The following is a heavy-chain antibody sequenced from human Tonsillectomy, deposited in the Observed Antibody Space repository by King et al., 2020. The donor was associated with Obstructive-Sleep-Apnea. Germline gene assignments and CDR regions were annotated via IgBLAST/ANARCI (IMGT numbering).Heavy chain of an antibody. Sequence: VQLVESGGGLVQPGGSLRLSCAASGFTFSNSWMHWVRQAPGKGLVWVSHINSDESSTNYADSVKGRFTISRDNAKNTGYLQMNSLRAEDTAVYYCARDRGYIPDYWGQGTLVTVSS. V-gene: IGHV3-74*01. J-gene: IGHJ4*02. CDR3: ARDRGYIPDY. D-gene: IGHD2-2*02. CDR1: GFTFSNSW. CDR2: INSDESST.